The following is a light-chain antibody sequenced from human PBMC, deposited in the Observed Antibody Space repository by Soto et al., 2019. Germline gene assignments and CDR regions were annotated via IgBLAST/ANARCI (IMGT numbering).Light chain of an antibody. CDR3: QQYNGNSIYT. J-gene: IGKJ2*01. Sequence: DIQMTQSPSTLSASVGDRVTITCRANQDISTWLAWYQQKPGKAPKLLIYKASSLKSGVPSRFSGSGSGTEFTLTISSLQPDAVATYYCQQYNGNSIYTFGQGTTLQIK. CDR1: QDISTW. CDR2: KAS. V-gene: IGKV1-5*03.